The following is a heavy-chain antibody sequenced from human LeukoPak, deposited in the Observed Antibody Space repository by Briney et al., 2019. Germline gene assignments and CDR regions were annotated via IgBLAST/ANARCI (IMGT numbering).Heavy chain of an antibody. V-gene: IGHV3-33*06. CDR3: AKDSRGYSGYGQFDY. Sequence: GRSLRLSCAASGFTFSSYGMHWVRQAPGKGLEWVAVIWYDGSNKYYADSVKGRFTISRDNSKNTLYLQMNSLRAEDTAVYYCAKDSRGYSGYGQFDYWGQGTLVTVSS. J-gene: IGHJ4*02. CDR2: IWYDGSNK. CDR1: GFTFSSYG. D-gene: IGHD5-12*01.